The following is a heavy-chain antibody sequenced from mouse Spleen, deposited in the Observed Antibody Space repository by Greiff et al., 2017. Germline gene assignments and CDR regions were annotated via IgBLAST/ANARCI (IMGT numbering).Heavy chain of an antibody. Sequence: EVKLQQSGPELVKPGASVKISCKASGYTFTDYYMNWVKQSHGKSLEWIGDINPNNGGTSYNQKFKGKATLTVDKSSSTAYMELRSLTSEDSAVYYCASYTGTGGYWGQGTTLTVSS. J-gene: IGHJ2*01. CDR2: INPNNGGT. CDR1: GYTFTDYY. CDR3: ASYTGTGGY. V-gene: IGHV1-26*01. D-gene: IGHD4-1*01.